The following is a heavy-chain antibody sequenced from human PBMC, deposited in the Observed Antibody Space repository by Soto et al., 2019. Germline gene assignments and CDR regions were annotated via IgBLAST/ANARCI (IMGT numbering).Heavy chain of an antibody. CDR3: AYSSTPFDY. V-gene: IGHV3-30*03. Sequence: GSLRLSFAASGFTFSSYGMHWVRQAPGKGLEWVAVISYDGSNKYFADSVKGRFTIPRDNSKNTLYLQMNSLRAEDTAVYYCAYSSTPFDYWGQGTLVTVSS. D-gene: IGHD6-13*01. J-gene: IGHJ4*02. CDR1: GFTFSSYG. CDR2: ISYDGSNK.